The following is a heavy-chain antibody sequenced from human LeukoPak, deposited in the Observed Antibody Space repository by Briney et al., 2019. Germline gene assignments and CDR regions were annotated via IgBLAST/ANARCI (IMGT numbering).Heavy chain of an antibody. CDR2: ISGSGGNT. Sequence: GGSLRLSCAASEFTFSSFAMNWVRQAPGKGLEWVSGISGSGGNTYYADSVKGRFTISRENSKTTLYLQMNSLRAEDTAVYYCAKCPNGDYPRGYFDHWGQGTLVTVSS. V-gene: IGHV3-23*01. CDR3: AKCPNGDYPRGYFDH. CDR1: EFTFSSFA. J-gene: IGHJ4*02. D-gene: IGHD4-17*01.